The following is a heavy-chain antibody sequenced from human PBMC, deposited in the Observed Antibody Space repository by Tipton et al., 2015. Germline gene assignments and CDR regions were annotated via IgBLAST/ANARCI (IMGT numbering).Heavy chain of an antibody. J-gene: IGHJ4*02. D-gene: IGHD5-18*01. V-gene: IGHV3-13*01. CDR1: GFPFSNYD. Sequence: SLRLSCAASGFPFSNYDMHWVRQAPGKGLEWVAAIGTAGDTYCPGSVKGRFTISRENAKNSLYLQMNSLRAGDTAVYYCAKDGGSSYGHPRIYDYWGQGTQVTVSS. CDR3: AKDGGSSYGHPRIYDY. CDR2: IGTAGDT.